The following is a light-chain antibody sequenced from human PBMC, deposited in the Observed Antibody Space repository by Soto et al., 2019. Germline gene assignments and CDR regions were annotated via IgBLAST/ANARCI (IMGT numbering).Light chain of an antibody. CDR3: QQYGSSPRLT. Sequence: EIVLTQSPGTLSLSPGERATLSCRASQSVSSSYLAWYQQKPGQAPRLLIYGASSRATGIPDRFSGSGSGTDFSLTISRLEPEDCAVYYCQQYGSSPRLTFGGGNKVEIK. V-gene: IGKV3-20*01. CDR2: GAS. J-gene: IGKJ4*01. CDR1: QSVSSSY.